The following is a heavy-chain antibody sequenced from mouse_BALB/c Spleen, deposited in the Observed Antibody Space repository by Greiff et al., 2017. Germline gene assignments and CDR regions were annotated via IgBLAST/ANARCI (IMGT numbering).Heavy chain of an antibody. D-gene: IGHD1-1*01. Sequence: DVKLVESGGGLVKPGGSLKLSCAASGFTFSDYYMYWVRQTPEKRLEWVATISDGGSYTYYPDSVKGRFTISRDNAKNNLYLQMSSLKSEDTAMYYCASDYYGSSYGDAMDYWGQGTSVTVSS. CDR3: ASDYYGSSYGDAMDY. J-gene: IGHJ4*01. V-gene: IGHV5-4*02. CDR1: GFTFSDYY. CDR2: ISDGGSYT.